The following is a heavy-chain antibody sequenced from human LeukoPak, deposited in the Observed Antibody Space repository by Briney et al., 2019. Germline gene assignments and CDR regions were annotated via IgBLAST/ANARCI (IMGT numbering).Heavy chain of an antibody. D-gene: IGHD1-1*01. Sequence: PSETLSLTCTVSGGSISSDGYYWSWIRQPPGKGLEWIGYIYHSGSTYYNPSLKSRVTISVDRSKNQFSLKLSSVTAADTAVYYCARDRDNWNDGFDYWGQGTLVTVSS. J-gene: IGHJ4*02. CDR2: IYHSGST. CDR3: ARDRDNWNDGFDY. CDR1: GGSISSDGYY. V-gene: IGHV4-30-2*01.